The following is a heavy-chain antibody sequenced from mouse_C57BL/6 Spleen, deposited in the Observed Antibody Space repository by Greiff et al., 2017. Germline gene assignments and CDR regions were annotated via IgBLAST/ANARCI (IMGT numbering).Heavy chain of an antibody. J-gene: IGHJ3*01. D-gene: IGHD2-4*01. CDR3: ARNLDYDVTY. CDR1: GFSLTSYG. V-gene: IGHV2-2*01. Sequence: QVQLQQSGPGLVQPSQSLSITCTVSGFSLTSYGVHWVRQSPGKGLEWLGEIWSGGSTDYNAAFISRLSISKDNSKSQVFFKMNSLQADDTAIYYCARNLDYDVTYWGQGTLVTVSA. CDR2: IWSGGST.